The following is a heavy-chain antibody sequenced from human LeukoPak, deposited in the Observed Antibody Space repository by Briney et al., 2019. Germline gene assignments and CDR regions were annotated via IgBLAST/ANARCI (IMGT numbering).Heavy chain of an antibody. J-gene: IGHJ5*02. V-gene: IGHV3-74*01. CDR2: LNSDGSDT. CDR3: ARRGDSSGYYVS. Sequence: GGSLGLSCAASGFTFSNHRMDWVRQAPGKGLVWVSRLNSDGSDTIYADSVKGRFTISRDNAKNTLYLQMDSLRAEDTAVYYCARRGDSSGYYVSWGQGTLVTVSS. CDR1: GFTFSNHR. D-gene: IGHD3-22*01.